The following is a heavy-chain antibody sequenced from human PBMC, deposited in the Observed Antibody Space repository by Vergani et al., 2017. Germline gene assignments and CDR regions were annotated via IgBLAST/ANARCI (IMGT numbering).Heavy chain of an antibody. D-gene: IGHD3-9*01. Sequence: QVPVVPAGAEVKKSGASVKVSCKTSGYTFSNYYMHLVRQAPGQGLEWMGIINPSGGHTNYAQNFQGRVTMTRDTSTSTVYMELSSLRSEDTAIYYCARGDYGMLTCYRYWGQGTLVTVSA. J-gene: IGHJ4*02. V-gene: IGHV1-46*03. CDR1: GYTFSNYY. CDR3: ARGDYGMLTCYRY. CDR2: INPSGGHT.